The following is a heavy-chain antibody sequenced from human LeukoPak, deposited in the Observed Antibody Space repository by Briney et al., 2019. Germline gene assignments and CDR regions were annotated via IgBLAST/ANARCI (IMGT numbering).Heavy chain of an antibody. CDR3: ARDPALERRSSWYYFDY. D-gene: IGHD6-13*01. Sequence: PGRSLRLSCAAYAFTFSSYAMHWVRQAPGKGLEWVADISYDGSNKYYADSVKGRFTISRDNSKNTLYLQMNSLRAEDTAVYYCARDPALERRSSWYYFDYWGQGTLVTVSS. J-gene: IGHJ4*02. CDR2: ISYDGSNK. CDR1: AFTFSSYA. V-gene: IGHV3-30-3*01.